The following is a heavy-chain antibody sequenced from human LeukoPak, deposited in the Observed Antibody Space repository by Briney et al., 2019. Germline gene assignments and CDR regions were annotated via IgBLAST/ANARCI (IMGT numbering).Heavy chain of an antibody. CDR1: GGPISGYY. CDR2: INHSGST. D-gene: IGHD6-13*01. CDR3: ARGVLCSTWYYAYYYIDV. Sequence: PSETLSLTCAVYGGPISGYYWIWLRQPPGKGLKGIGEINHSGSTNYNPSLKSRVTISVDLSQHHFSRKLSSVAAADTAVYCCARGVLCSTWYYAYYYIDVWGKGTTVTVSS. J-gene: IGHJ6*03. V-gene: IGHV4-34*01.